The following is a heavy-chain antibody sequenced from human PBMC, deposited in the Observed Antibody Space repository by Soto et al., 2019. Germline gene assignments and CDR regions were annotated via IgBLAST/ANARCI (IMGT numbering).Heavy chain of an antibody. CDR3: ATDGVAASSGIYGY. J-gene: IGHJ4*01. D-gene: IGHD2-8*01. CDR2: INVYNGNT. V-gene: IGHV1-18*01. CDR1: GYTFTNYA. Sequence: ASVKVSCKPSGYTFTNYAVTWVRQAPGQGLEWMGWINVYNGNTKYAQKFQGRVTMTTDTSTNTVYMELRSLTSDDTAVYFCATDGVAASSGIYGYCGDVTLFPVSP.